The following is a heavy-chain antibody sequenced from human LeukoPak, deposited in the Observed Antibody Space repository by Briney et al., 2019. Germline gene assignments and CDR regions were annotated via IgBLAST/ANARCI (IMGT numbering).Heavy chain of an antibody. CDR2: INPNSGGT. Sequence: ASVKVSCKASGYTFTGYYMHWVRQAPGQGLEWMGWINPNSGGTNYAQKFQGRVTMTRDTSISTAYMELSRLRSDDTAVYYCARDRAPTGMVAKYCMDVWGKGTTVTVSS. J-gene: IGHJ6*03. V-gene: IGHV1-2*02. D-gene: IGHD5-12*01. CDR1: GYTFTGYY. CDR3: ARDRAPTGMVAKYCMDV.